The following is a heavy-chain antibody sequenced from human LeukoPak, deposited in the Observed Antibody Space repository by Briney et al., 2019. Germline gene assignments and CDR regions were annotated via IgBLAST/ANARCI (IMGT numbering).Heavy chain of an antibody. D-gene: IGHD3-22*01. CDR2: IYSGGST. CDR3: ASRKGSSGYYDY. J-gene: IGHJ4*02. CDR1: GFTVSSNY. V-gene: IGHV3-66*01. Sequence: GGSLRLSCAASGFTVSSNYMSWVRQAPGKGLEWVSVIYSGGSTYYADSVKGRFTISRDKSKNTLYLQMNSMRAEATAGYYCASRKGSSGYYDYWGQGTLVTVSS.